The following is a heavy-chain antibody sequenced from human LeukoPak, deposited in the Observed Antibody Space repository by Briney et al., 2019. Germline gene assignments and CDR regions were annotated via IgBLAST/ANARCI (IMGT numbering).Heavy chain of an antibody. CDR1: GFTFSSYG. CDR2: IRYDGSNK. J-gene: IGHJ3*02. V-gene: IGHV3-30*02. CDR3: AKEGDYYGSGSYRDGFDI. Sequence: AGGSLRLSCAASGFTFSSYGMHWVRQAPGKGLEWVACIRYDGSNKKYVDSVKGRFTISRDSFKNTLYLQMNSLRPEDTAVYYCAKEGDYYGSGSYRDGFDIWGQGTRATVSS. D-gene: IGHD3-10*01.